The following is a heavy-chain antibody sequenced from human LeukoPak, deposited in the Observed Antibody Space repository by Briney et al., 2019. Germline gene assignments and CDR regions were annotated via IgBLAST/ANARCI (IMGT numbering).Heavy chain of an antibody. D-gene: IGHD3-9*01. CDR2: IKQDGSEK. CDR1: GFTFSSYW. CDR3: ARESGYDILTGYYTPPFDY. J-gene: IGHJ4*02. Sequence: PGGSLRLYCAGSGFTFSSYWMSWLRQAPGKGLKWVANIKQDGSEKYYVDSVKGRFTIARDNAKNSLYVQMNSLRAEDTAVYYCARESGYDILTGYYTPPFDYWGQGTLVTVSS. V-gene: IGHV3-7*01.